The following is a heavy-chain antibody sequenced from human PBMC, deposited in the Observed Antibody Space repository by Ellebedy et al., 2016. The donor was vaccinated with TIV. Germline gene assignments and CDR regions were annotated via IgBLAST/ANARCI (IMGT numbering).Heavy chain of an antibody. CDR2: ISAYSGNT. D-gene: IGHD6-13*01. CDR1: GYTFTSYG. CDR3: ARDYGSSSSWNFDN. J-gene: IGHJ4*02. Sequence: AASVKVSCKASGYTFTSYGINWVRQAPGQGLEWMGWISAYSGNTNYAQGLQGRVTMTTDTSTTTAHMELRSLRSDDTAVYYCARDYGSSSSWNFDNWGQGTLVTVSS. V-gene: IGHV1-18*01.